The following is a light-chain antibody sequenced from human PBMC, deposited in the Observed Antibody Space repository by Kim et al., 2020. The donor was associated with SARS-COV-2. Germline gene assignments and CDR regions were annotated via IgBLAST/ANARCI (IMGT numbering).Light chain of an antibody. CDR1: QSISNS. Sequence: SVGDRVPITCRASQSISNSLAWYQQKPGNAPRLLIYGASTLQSGVPSRFSGSGSGTDFALTISSLQPEDVATYYCQRYNNALSLTFGGGTKVDIK. CDR3: QRYNNALSLT. CDR2: GAS. J-gene: IGKJ4*01. V-gene: IGKV1-27*01.